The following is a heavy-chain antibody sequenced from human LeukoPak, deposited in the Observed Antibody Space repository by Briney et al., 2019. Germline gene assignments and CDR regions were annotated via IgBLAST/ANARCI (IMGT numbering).Heavy chain of an antibody. J-gene: IGHJ4*02. CDR3: ARGRWSFDY. Sequence: GGSLRLSRAASGFTFSSYEMNWVRQAPGKGLEWVSYISSSGSTIYYADSVKGRFTISRDNAKNSLYLQMNSLRAEDTAVYYCARGRWSFDYWGQGTLVTVSS. D-gene: IGHD3-3*01. CDR2: ISSSGSTI. V-gene: IGHV3-48*03. CDR1: GFTFSSYE.